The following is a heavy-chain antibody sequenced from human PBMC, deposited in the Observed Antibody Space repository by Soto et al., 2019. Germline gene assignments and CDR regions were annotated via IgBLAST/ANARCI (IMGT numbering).Heavy chain of an antibody. CDR2: INHSGNT. CDR3: ASARFDS. V-gene: IGHV4-34*01. Sequence: SETLSLTCAVYGGSFSATYWTWIRQPPGKGLEWVGEINHSGNTNYNPSLKSRVTMSVDTSKTQFSLKLSSVTAADTAVYFCASARFDSWGQGTLVTVSS. CDR1: GGSFSATY. J-gene: IGHJ4*02.